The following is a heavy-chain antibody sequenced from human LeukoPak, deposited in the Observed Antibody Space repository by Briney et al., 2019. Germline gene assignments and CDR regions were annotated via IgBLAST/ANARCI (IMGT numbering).Heavy chain of an antibody. V-gene: IGHV3-7*04. J-gene: IGHJ4*02. CDR1: RFTFNDYG. CDR3: ARGGYQLLWY. D-gene: IGHD2-2*01. CDR2: IKQDGSEK. Sequence: GGSLRLSCAASRFTFNDYGMSWVRQTPGTGLEWVASIKQDGSEKSYVDSVKGRFTISRDNAKNSLYLQMNSLRAEDTAVYYCARGGYQLLWYWGQGTLVTVSS.